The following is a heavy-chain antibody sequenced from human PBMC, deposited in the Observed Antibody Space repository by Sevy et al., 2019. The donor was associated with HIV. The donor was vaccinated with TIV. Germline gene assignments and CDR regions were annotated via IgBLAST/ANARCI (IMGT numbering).Heavy chain of an antibody. V-gene: IGHV3-7*03. CDR1: AFTFSSYW. CDR2: IKEDGNEK. CDR3: ARVRSDYGDYYYYYYYMDV. J-gene: IGHJ6*03. Sequence: GGSLRLSCAASAFTFSSYWMSWVRQAPGKGLEWVANIKEDGNEKYYVDSVKGRFTISRDNAKNSLYLQMNSLRAEDMAVYSCARVRSDYGDYYYYYYYMDVWGKGTTVTVSS. D-gene: IGHD4-17*01.